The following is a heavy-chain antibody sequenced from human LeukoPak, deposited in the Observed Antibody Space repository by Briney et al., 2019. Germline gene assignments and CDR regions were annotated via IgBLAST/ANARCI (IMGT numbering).Heavy chain of an antibody. CDR2: IKQDGSEQ. Sequence: GGSLRLSCAASGFTFSTFWMSWVRQAPGKGLEWVANIKQDGSEQYYVVSVKGRFTISRDNAKNSLYLQMISLRAEDTAVYYCARDRGIDRFDNWGQGTLVTVSS. CDR1: GFTFSTFW. V-gene: IGHV3-7*01. D-gene: IGHD3-16*02. CDR3: ARDRGIDRFDN. J-gene: IGHJ4*02.